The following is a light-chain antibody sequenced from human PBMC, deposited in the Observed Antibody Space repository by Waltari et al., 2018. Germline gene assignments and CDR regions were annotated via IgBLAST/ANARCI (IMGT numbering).Light chain of an antibody. CDR3: CSYAGRYTNYV. J-gene: IGLJ1*01. CDR1: RLDVGAYDY. V-gene: IGLV2-11*01. Sequence: QSALTQPRSVSGSPGQSVTISCTGTRLDVGAYDYVPWYQQRPGKAPKLIIYDVTERPSGVPDRFSGSKSDNKASLTISGLQADDEADYYCCSYAGRYTNYVFGSGTKVTVL. CDR2: DVT.